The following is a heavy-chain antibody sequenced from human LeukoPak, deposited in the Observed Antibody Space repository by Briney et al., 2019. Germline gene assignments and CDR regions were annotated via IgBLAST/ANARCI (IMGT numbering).Heavy chain of an antibody. D-gene: IGHD3-10*01. J-gene: IGHJ5*02. CDR1: GLIVSINY. CDR3: ARTRSSPNWFDP. Sequence: GGSLRLSCAASGLIVSINYMTWVRQAPGKGLEWVSLIDSGGNTYYADSVKGRFTISRDNSKNTLYLQMNSLRAEDTAVYYCARTRSSPNWFDPWGQGTLVTVSS. CDR2: IDSGGNT. V-gene: IGHV3-53*01.